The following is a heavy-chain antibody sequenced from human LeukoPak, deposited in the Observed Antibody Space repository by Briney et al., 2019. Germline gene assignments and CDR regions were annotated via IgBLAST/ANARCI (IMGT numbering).Heavy chain of an antibody. CDR3: ARGPRSTSWRLTYYYYMDV. V-gene: IGHV1-8*01. CDR2: MNPKSGNT. D-gene: IGHD2-2*01. Sequence: ASVKLSCKVSGYTFTSDDINWVRQATGQGLEWMGWMNPKSGNTGYAHKFQGRVTMTRNTSISTAYMELSSLRSEDTAVYYCARGPRSTSWRLTYYYYMDVWGKGTTVTVSS. J-gene: IGHJ6*03. CDR1: GYTFTSDD.